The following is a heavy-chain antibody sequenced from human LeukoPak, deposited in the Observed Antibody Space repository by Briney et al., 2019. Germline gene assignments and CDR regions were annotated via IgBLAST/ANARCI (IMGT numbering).Heavy chain of an antibody. D-gene: IGHD1-1*01. Sequence: SETLSLTCTVSGDSISSYFWSWIRQPPGKGLEWIGYIHYSGRTQYNPSLKSRVTISIDMSKNQFSLRLRFLTAADTAVYYCAAQLAYFDYWDQGTLVTVSS. CDR1: GDSISSYF. CDR2: IHYSGRT. CDR3: AAQLAYFDY. J-gene: IGHJ4*02. V-gene: IGHV4-59*01.